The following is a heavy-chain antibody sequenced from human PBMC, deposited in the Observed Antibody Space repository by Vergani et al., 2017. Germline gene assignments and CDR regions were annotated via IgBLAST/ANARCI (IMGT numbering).Heavy chain of an antibody. J-gene: IGHJ3*02. CDR1: GFTFSSYA. V-gene: IGHV3-30*01. Sequence: QVQLVESGGGVVQPGRSLRLSCAASGFTFSSYAMHWVRQAPGKGLEWVAVISYDGSNKYYADSVKGRFTISRDNSKNTLYLQMNSLRAEDTAVYYCEGKRWLQEGAFDIWGQGTMVTVSS. D-gene: IGHD5-24*01. CDR2: ISYDGSNK. CDR3: EGKRWLQEGAFDI.